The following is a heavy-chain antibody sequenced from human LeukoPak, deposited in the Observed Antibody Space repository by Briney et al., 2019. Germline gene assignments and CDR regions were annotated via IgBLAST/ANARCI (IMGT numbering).Heavy chain of an antibody. CDR1: GFTVSSNY. CDR3: ARVAYWPDYMDV. CDR2: IYSGGST. Sequence: GGPLRLSCAASGFTVSSNYMSWVRQAPGKGLEWVSVIYSGGSTYYADSVKGRFTISRDNSKNTLYLQMNSLRAEDTAVYYCARVAYWPDYMDVWGKGTTVTVSS. V-gene: IGHV3-53*01. D-gene: IGHD2-8*02. J-gene: IGHJ6*03.